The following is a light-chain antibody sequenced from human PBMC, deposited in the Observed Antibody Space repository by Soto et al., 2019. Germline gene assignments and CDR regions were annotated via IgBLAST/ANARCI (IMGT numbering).Light chain of an antibody. CDR2: KDN. J-gene: IGLJ2*01. CDR3: AAWDVGLEGPI. CDR1: MSNIGRNT. V-gene: IGLV1-44*01. Sequence: QSVLTQPPSTSGAPGQWVTIYCSGSMSNIGRNTVNWYQQLPGTAPKVLMYKDNRRPSGVPDRFSGSKSGTSASLAISGLQSEDEATYYGAAWDVGLEGPIFGGGTKLTVL.